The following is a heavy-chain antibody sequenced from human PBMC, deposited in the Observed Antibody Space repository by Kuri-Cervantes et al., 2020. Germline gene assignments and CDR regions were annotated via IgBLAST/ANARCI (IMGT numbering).Heavy chain of an antibody. Sequence: GESLKISCVASGFRFSSYSLNWVRQAPGKGLEWISYISPSNSTIYYTDSVEGRFTISRDNSKNSLYLQMNSLKTEDTAVYYCVSPSSAVWGFSSDWYDAFDIWGQGTMVTVSS. V-gene: IGHV3-48*01. CDR2: ISPSNSTI. J-gene: IGHJ3*02. CDR3: VSPSSAVWGFSSDWYDAFDI. D-gene: IGHD6-19*01. CDR1: GFRFSSYS.